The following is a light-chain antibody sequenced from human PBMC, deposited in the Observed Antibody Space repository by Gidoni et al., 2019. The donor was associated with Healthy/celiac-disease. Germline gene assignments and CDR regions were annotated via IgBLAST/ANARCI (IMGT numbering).Light chain of an antibody. CDR2: KAS. V-gene: IGKV1-5*03. J-gene: IGKJ1*01. Sequence: DIQMTQSPSTLSASVGDRVTITCRASQSISSWLAWYQQKPGKAPKLLIYKASSLESGVPSRFSGRGSGTEFTLTISSLQPDDFATYYCQQYNSYSRTFXQXTKVEIK. CDR3: QQYNSYSRT. CDR1: QSISSW.